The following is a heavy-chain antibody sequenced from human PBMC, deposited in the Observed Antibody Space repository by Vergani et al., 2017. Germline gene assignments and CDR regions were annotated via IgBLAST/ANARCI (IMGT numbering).Heavy chain of an antibody. CDR3: ARIPYYYDSSGYLRGFDY. J-gene: IGHJ4*02. CDR1: GFSLSTSGMC. V-gene: IGHV2-70*01. D-gene: IGHD3-22*01. Sequence: QVTLRESGRALVKPTQTLTLTCTFSGFSLSTSGMCVSWIRQPPGKALEWLALIDWDDDKYYSTSLKTRLTISKDTSKNQVVLTMTNMDPVDTATYYCARIPYYYDSSGYLRGFDYWGQGTLVTVSS. CDR2: IDWDDDK.